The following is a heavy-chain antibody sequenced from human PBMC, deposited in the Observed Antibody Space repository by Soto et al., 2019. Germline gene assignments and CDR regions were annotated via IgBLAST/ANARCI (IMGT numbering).Heavy chain of an antibody. CDR1: GFIFNSFA. Sequence: QVQLVESGGGVVQPGTSLRHSCATSGFIFNSFAMHWVREAPGKGLEWVAAISYDGSNKYYADSVKGRFTISRDSPKNTLFLEMNSLRAEDTAVYYCARLGGSSSWFGYYGMNVWGQGTTVIVSS. J-gene: IGHJ6*02. CDR2: ISYDGSNK. D-gene: IGHD6-6*01. V-gene: IGHV3-30-3*01. CDR3: ARLGGSSSWFGYYGMNV.